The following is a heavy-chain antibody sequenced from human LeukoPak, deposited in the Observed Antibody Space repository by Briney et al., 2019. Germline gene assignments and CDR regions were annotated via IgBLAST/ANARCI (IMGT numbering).Heavy chain of an antibody. D-gene: IGHD6-13*01. Sequence: SETLSLTCTVSGGSISSYYWSWIRQPPGKGLEWIGYIYYSGSTNYNPSLKSRVTISVDTSKNQFSLKLSSVTAADTAVYYCASLAAAGTGDYFDYWGQGTLVTVSS. CDR2: IYYSGST. CDR1: GGSISSYY. V-gene: IGHV4-59*12. J-gene: IGHJ4*02. CDR3: ASLAAAGTGDYFDY.